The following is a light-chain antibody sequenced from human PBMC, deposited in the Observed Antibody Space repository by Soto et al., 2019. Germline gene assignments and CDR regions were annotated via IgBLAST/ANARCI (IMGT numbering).Light chain of an antibody. J-gene: IGKJ1*01. CDR3: QQYYSYPWK. Sequence: DIQMTQSPSTLSASVGDRVTITCRASQSISSWLAWYQQKPGKAPTLLIYDASSLESGVPSRCSGSGFGTSFSLTISSLQPGEFAACYCQQYYSYPWKFGRGTMVEIK. CDR2: DAS. CDR1: QSISSW. V-gene: IGKV1-5*01.